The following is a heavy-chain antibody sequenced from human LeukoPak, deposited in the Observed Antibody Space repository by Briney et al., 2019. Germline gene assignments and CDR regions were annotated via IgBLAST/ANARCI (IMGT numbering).Heavy chain of an antibody. J-gene: IGHJ6*03. V-gene: IGHV3-53*01. CDR3: ARVDGYYYYYMDV. D-gene: IGHD5-24*01. CDR1: GFTVSSNY. CDR2: IYSGGST. Sequence: GGSLRLSCAASGFTVSSNYMSWVRQAPGKGLEWVSVIYSGGSTYYAASVKGRFTISRDNSKNTLYLQMTSLRAEDTVVYYCARVDGYYYYYMDVWGKGTTVTVSS.